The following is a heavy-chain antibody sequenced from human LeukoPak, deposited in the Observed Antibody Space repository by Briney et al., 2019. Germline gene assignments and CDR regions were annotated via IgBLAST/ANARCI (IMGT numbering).Heavy chain of an antibody. CDR3: ARGPEEAWFGYRSAANPVGV. J-gene: IGHJ6*04. D-gene: IGHD3-10*01. Sequence: PGGSLTLSCAASGFTFSGYDMPWVRHATGKGLEWVGGIVNGGDTFYTGSVKGRFTISKENSKNPVYPQMNSRAAGDTALYYCARGPEEAWFGYRSAANPVGVWGEGTTVTVSS. V-gene: IGHV3-13*01. CDR1: GFTFSGYD. CDR2: IVNGGDT.